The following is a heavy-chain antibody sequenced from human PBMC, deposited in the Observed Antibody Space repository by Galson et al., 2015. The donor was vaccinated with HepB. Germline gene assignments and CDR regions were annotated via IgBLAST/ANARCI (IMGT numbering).Heavy chain of an antibody. V-gene: IGHV6-1*01. Sequence: CAISGDSVSSNSAAWTWIRQSSSRGLEWLGRTYYKSKWYSDYAVSVKSRITMNPDTSQNQFSLQLKFVTPEGTAVYYCARARVSMVRGIIMTDYGMDVWGQGTTVTVFS. D-gene: IGHD3-10*01. J-gene: IGHJ6*02. CDR2: TYYKSKWYS. CDR3: ARARVSMVRGIIMTDYGMDV. CDR1: GDSVSSNSAA.